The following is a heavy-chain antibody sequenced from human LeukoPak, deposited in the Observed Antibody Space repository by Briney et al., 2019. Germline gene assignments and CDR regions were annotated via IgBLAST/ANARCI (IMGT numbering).Heavy chain of an antibody. Sequence: GGSLRLSCAASGFTFSDYYMSWIRQAPGKGLEWVAVISYDGSNKYYADSVKGRFTISRDNSKNTLYLQMNSLRAEDTAVYYCARDGVDTAMVTSPYFDYWGQGTLVTVSS. V-gene: IGHV3-30-3*01. D-gene: IGHD5-18*01. CDR2: ISYDGSNK. CDR1: GFTFSDYY. J-gene: IGHJ4*02. CDR3: ARDGVDTAMVTSPYFDY.